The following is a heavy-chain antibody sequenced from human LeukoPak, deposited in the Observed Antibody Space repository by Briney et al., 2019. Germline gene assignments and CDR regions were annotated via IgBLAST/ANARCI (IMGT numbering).Heavy chain of an antibody. CDR3: ARDSGSGNNDY. CDR2: ISAGNGNT. J-gene: IGHJ4*02. D-gene: IGHD1-26*01. V-gene: IGHV1-3*01. Sequence: APVKVSCKASGGTFSSYAISWVRQAPGQRLEWMGWISAGNGNTKYSQNFQGRVTFISNTSATTAFMELSSLRPEDAAVYYCARDSGSGNNDYWGQGTLVTVSS. CDR1: GGTFSSYA.